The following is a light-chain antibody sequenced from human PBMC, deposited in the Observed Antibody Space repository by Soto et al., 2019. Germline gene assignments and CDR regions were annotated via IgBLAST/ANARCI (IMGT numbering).Light chain of an antibody. CDR2: DVN. J-gene: IGLJ2*01. Sequence: QSALTQPASVSGSLGQSITISCTGTSSDVGSYNYVSWYQQHPGKAPKLMIYDVNNRPSGVSNRFSGSKSGNTASLTISGLQAEDEADYSCSSFTSSSTLVFGGGTKLTVL. V-gene: IGLV2-14*01. CDR3: SSFTSSSTLV. CDR1: SSDVGSYNY.